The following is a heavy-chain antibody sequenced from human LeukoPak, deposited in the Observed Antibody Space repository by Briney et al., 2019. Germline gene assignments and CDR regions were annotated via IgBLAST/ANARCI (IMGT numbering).Heavy chain of an antibody. J-gene: IGHJ4*02. V-gene: IGHV3-30*03. CDR2: ISYDGNNR. CDR1: GFTFSSYG. Sequence: GGSLRLSCAASGFTFSSYGMHWVRQAPGKGLEWVTFISYDGNNRKYADSVAARFTISRDNSKNTLYLEMNSVRPEDTALYYCVRKIGSPPSPGHFDYWGQGTLVTVSS. D-gene: IGHD1-26*01. CDR3: VRKIGSPPSPGHFDY.